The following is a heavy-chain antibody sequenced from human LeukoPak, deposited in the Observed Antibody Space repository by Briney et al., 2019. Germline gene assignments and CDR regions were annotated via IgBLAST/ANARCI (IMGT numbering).Heavy chain of an antibody. V-gene: IGHV3-74*01. J-gene: IGHJ3*02. CDR1: GFTFDDYA. CDR3: AKMGCSGGSCYQYDAFDI. Sequence: GGSLRLSCAASGFTFDDYAMHWVRQAPGKGLVWVSRINSDGSSTSYADSVKGRFTISRDNAKNTLYLQMNSLRAEDTAVYYCAKMGCSGGSCYQYDAFDIWGQGTMVTVSS. D-gene: IGHD2-15*01. CDR2: INSDGSST.